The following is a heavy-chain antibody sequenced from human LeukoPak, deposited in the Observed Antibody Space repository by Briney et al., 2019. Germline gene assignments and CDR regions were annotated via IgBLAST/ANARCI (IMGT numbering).Heavy chain of an antibody. CDR2: INPNSGGT. J-gene: IGHJ4*02. V-gene: IGHV1-2*02. CDR1: GYAFTGYY. D-gene: IGHD3-10*01. CDR3: ARDSRRFSEGPYYFDY. Sequence: GASVKVSCKASGYAFTGYYMHWVRQAPGQGLEWMGWINPNSGGTNYAQKLQGRVTMTTDTSTSTAYMELRSLRSDDTAVYYCARDSRRFSEGPYYFDYWGQGTLVTVSS.